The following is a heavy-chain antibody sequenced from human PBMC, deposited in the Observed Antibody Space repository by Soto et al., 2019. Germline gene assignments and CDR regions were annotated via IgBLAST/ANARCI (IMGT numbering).Heavy chain of an antibody. V-gene: IGHV1-69*06. CDR3: ARGHEYGGNSDACDI. CDR1: GGTFSTSS. CDR2: ILPIFGTA. J-gene: IGHJ3*02. D-gene: IGHD4-17*01. Sequence: SVKVSCKASGGTFSTSSINWVRQAPGQRPEWMGNILPIFGTADYAQKFQDRVTITADKSTNTAYMELRSLFSEDTAVYYCARGHEYGGNSDACDIWGQGTVVTVSS.